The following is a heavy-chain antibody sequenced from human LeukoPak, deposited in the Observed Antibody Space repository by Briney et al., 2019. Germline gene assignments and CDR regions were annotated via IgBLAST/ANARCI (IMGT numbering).Heavy chain of an antibody. J-gene: IGHJ3*02. CDR2: INHSGST. CDR1: GGSISSSSYY. Sequence: PSETLSLTCTVSGGSISSSSYYWGWIRQPPGKGLEWIGEINHSGSTNYNPSLKSRVTISVDTSKNQFSLKLSSVTAADTAVYYCAQYSSGWYGDAFDIWGQGTMVTVSS. D-gene: IGHD6-19*01. V-gene: IGHV4-39*07. CDR3: AQYSSGWYGDAFDI.